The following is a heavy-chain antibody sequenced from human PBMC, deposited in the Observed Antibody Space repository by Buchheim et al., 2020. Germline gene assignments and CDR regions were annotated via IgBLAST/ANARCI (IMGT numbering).Heavy chain of an antibody. CDR2: IYYSGNT. CDR3: ARVLGYCSGGSCYWVFDY. CDR1: GGSISSYY. V-gene: IGHV4-59*01. J-gene: IGHJ4*02. D-gene: IGHD2-15*01. Sequence: QVQLQESGPGLVKPSETLSLTCTVSGGSISSYYWSWIRQPPGKGLEWIGYIYYSGNTNYNPSLKSRVTISVDTSKNQFSLKLSSVTAADTAVYYCARVLGYCSGGSCYWVFDYWGQGTL.